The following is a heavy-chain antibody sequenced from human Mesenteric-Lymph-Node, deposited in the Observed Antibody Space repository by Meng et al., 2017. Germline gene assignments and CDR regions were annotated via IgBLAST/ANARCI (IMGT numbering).Heavy chain of an antibody. D-gene: IGHD2-21*02. J-gene: IGHJ4*02. Sequence: GGSLRLSCAVYGGSFSGYYWRWIRQPPGKGLEWVSAISGSGGKSYYADSVKGRFTVSRDNSKNTVFLQMDSLRAEDSAIYYCAKDSEVVLTAADYWGQGTLVTVSS. V-gene: IGHV3-23*01. CDR3: AKDSEVVLTAADY. CDR1: GGSFSGYY. CDR2: ISGSGGKS.